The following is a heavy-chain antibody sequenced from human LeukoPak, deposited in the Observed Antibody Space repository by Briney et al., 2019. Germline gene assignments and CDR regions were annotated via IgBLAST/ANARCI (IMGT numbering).Heavy chain of an antibody. CDR3: AMKAVPRPRLYDAFDF. J-gene: IGHJ3*01. CDR1: GFTFSNYA. Sequence: GGSLRLSCAASGFTFSNYAMSWVRQAPGKGLEWVSAISGGASSTYYADSVKGRFTISRDNSKNTLYLQMNSLRADGTAVYYCAMKAVPRPRLYDAFDFWGQGTVVTVSS. V-gene: IGHV3-23*01. CDR2: ISGGASST. D-gene: IGHD2-2*02.